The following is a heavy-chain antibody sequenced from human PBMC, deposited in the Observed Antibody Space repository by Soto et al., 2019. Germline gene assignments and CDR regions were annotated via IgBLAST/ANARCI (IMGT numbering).Heavy chain of an antibody. D-gene: IGHD1-1*01. CDR2: ISSSGSPL. V-gene: IGHV3-11*01. CDR1: GFTFSDYH. J-gene: IGHJ4*02. Sequence: GGSLRLSCTASGFTFSDYHMSWIRQAPGKGLEWVSYISSSGSPLYYADSVKGRFTISRDNAKNSLYLQMNSLRAEDTAFYYCARDPDTTSQIDYWGQGXLLTVYS. CDR3: ARDPDTTSQIDY.